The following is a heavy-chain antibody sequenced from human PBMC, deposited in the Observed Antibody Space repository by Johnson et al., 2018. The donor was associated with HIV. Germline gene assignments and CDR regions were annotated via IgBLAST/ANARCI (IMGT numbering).Heavy chain of an antibody. V-gene: IGHV3-NL1*01. CDR2: IITSGSNI. D-gene: IGHD6-13*01. Sequence: QMQLVESGGGVVQPGRSLRLSCAPSQFTFSAYGMHWVRQAPGKGLEWVSYIITSGSNIYYADSVKGRCTISRDNSKNTLYLQMNSLRAEDTAVYYCAKDRGIAAAGTFDIWGQGTMVTVSS. J-gene: IGHJ3*02. CDR1: QFTFSAYG. CDR3: AKDRGIAAAGTFDI.